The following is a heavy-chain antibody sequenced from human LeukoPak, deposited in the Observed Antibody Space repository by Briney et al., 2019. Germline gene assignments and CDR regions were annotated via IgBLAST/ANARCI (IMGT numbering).Heavy chain of an antibody. CDR3: AGERRTIFGVVTTRRGMDV. CDR1: GGSSGGYH. V-gene: IGHV4-34*01. J-gene: IGHJ6*02. D-gene: IGHD3-3*01. Sequence: PSETLSLTCGVYGGSSGGYHWNWIRQPPGKGLEWIGETKHSGFTNYNPSLESRVTMSLDTSKNQISLNLRSVTAADTAVYYCAGERRTIFGVVTTRRGMDVWGQGTTVTVSS. CDR2: TKHSGFT.